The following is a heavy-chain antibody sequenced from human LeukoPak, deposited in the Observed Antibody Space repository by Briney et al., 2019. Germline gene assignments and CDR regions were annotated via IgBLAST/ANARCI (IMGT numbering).Heavy chain of an antibody. V-gene: IGHV3-23*01. CDR3: ARATSDYYDSSGYYYLGY. Sequence: PGGSLRLSCAASGFTFSDYGMNWVRQSPGKGLEWVSAISDSDDTTDYADSVKGRFTISRDNSKNTLYLQMNSLRAEDTAVYYCARATSDYYDSSGYYYLGYWGQGTLVTVSS. CDR1: GFTFSDYG. J-gene: IGHJ4*02. CDR2: ISDSDDTT. D-gene: IGHD3-22*01.